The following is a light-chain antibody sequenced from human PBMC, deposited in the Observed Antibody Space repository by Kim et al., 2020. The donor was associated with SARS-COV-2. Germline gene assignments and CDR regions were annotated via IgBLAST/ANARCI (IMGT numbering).Light chain of an antibody. CDR1: SSDVGGYKY. CDR2: DVS. CDR3: SSYISSSTNYV. V-gene: IGLV2-14*03. Sequence: QSSTISCTGTSSDVGGYKYVSWYQQHPGKAPKLMIYDVSNRPSGVSNRFSGSKSGNAASLTISGLQAEDEADYYCSSYISSSTNYVFGSGTKVTVL. J-gene: IGLJ1*01.